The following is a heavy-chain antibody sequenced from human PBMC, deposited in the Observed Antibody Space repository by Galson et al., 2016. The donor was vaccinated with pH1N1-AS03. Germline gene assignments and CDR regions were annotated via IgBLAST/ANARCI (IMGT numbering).Heavy chain of an antibody. CDR1: GYTFSNYA. Sequence: SVKVSCKASGYTFSNYAIHWIRQAPGQRLEWMGWIGLDDGGTLYSPEFQDRVTLSRVISANTVYMDLSGLKSDDMAVYYCTREAWGTGIFDYWGKGTLVTVSS. D-gene: IGHD1-1*01. V-gene: IGHV1-3*03. CDR3: TREAWGTGIFDY. J-gene: IGHJ4*02. CDR2: IGLDDGGT.